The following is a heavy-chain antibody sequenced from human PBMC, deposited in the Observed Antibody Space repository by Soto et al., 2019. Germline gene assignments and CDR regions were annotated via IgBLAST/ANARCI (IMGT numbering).Heavy chain of an antibody. D-gene: IGHD2-2*01. J-gene: IGHJ4*02. V-gene: IGHV1-2*04. CDR1: GYTFTGYY. Sequence: ASVKVSCKAYGYTFTGYYMHWVRQAPGQGLEWMGWINPNSGGTNYAQKFQGWVTMTRDTSISTAYMELSRLRSDDTAVYYCARGIYCISTSCPTLPFDYWGQGTLVTVSS. CDR2: INPNSGGT. CDR3: ARGIYCISTSCPTLPFDY.